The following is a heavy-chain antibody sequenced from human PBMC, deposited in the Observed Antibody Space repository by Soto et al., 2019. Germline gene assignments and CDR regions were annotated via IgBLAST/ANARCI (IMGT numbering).Heavy chain of an antibody. V-gene: IGHV3-30-3*01. D-gene: IGHD2-2*01. Sequence: PGGSLRLSCAAPGFTFSSYAMHWVRQAPGKGLEWVAVISYDGSNKYYADSVKGRFTISRDNSKNTLYLQMNSLRAEDTAVYYCARDGGGYCSSTSCSYYYYGMDVWGQGTTVTVSS. J-gene: IGHJ6*02. CDR2: ISYDGSNK. CDR3: ARDGGGYCSSTSCSYYYYGMDV. CDR1: GFTFSSYA.